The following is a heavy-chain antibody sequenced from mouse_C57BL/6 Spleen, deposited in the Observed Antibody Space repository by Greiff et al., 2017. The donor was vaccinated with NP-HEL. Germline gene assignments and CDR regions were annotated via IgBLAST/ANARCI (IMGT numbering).Heavy chain of an antibody. Sequence: EVQRVESGPGLAKPSQTLSLTCSVTGYSITSDYWNWIRKFPGNKLEYMGYISYSGSTYYNPSLKSRISITRDTSKNQYYLQLNSVTTEDTATYYCARSDTTVYWYFDVWGTGTTVTVSS. CDR2: ISYSGST. V-gene: IGHV3-8*01. J-gene: IGHJ1*03. D-gene: IGHD1-1*01. CDR1: GYSITSDY. CDR3: ARSDTTVYWYFDV.